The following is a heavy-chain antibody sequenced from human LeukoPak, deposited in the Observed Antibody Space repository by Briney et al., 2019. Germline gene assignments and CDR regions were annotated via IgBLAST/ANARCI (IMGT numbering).Heavy chain of an antibody. D-gene: IGHD2-15*01. CDR2: INAGNGDT. CDR1: GYTFSSYA. CDR3: AIHCTGGSCSRSYYFDY. V-gene: IGHV1-3*01. Sequence: ASVKVSCKAYGYTFSSYAMQWVRQAPGQRLEWMGWINAGNGDTKYAQKFQGRVTITRDTSASTAYMDLSSLRSEDTAVYYCAIHCTGGSCSRSYYFDYWGQGTLVTVSS. J-gene: IGHJ4*02.